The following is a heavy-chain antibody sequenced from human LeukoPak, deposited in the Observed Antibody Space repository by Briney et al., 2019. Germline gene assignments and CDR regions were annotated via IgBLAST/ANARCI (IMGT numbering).Heavy chain of an antibody. D-gene: IGHD1/OR15-1a*01. J-gene: IGHJ4*02. CDR2: INHSGST. V-gene: IGHV4-34*01. CDR3: ARGARIRYNWNNRHFDY. CDR1: GGSFSGYY. Sequence: SETLSLTCAVYGGSFSGYYWSWIRQPPGKGLEWIGEINHSGSTNYNPSLKSRVTISVDTSKNQFSLKLSSVTAADTAVYYCARGARIRYNWNNRHFDYWGQGTLVTVSS.